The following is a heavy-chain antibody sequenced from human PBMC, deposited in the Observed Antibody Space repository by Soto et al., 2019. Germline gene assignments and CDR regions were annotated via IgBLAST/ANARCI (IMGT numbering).Heavy chain of an antibody. D-gene: IGHD3-22*01. V-gene: IGHV3-30-3*01. CDR2: ISYDGSNK. CDR1: GFTFSSYA. Sequence: QVQLVESGGGVVQPGRSLRLSCAASGFTFSSYAMHWVRQAPGKGLEWVAVISYDGSNKYYADSVKGRFTISRDNSKNTLYLQMNSLRAEDTAVYYCARDPGIVVVITSMNFDYWGQGTLVTVSS. J-gene: IGHJ4*02. CDR3: ARDPGIVVVITSMNFDY.